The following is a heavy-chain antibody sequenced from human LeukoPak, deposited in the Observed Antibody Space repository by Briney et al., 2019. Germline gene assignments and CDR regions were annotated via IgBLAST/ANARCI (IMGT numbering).Heavy chain of an antibody. CDR2: IRSDGSNK. J-gene: IGHJ6*03. V-gene: IGHV3-30*02. CDR3: ASPASTTVTPPTHEATGYMDV. D-gene: IGHD4-17*01. Sequence: GGSLRLSCAASGFTFSTYGIHWVRQAPGKGLEWVAFIRSDGSNKYYVDSVKGRFTISRDNSKNTLYLQMNSLRAEDTAVYYCASPASTTVTPPTHEATGYMDVWGKGTTVTVSS. CDR1: GFTFSTYG.